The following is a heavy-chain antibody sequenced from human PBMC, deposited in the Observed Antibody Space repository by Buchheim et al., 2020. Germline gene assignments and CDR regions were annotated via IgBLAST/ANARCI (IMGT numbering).Heavy chain of an antibody. CDR2: VSYDGDKK. J-gene: IGHJ4*02. D-gene: IGHD6-13*01. V-gene: IGHV3-30*18. Sequence: QVQLVESGGGVVQPGRSLRLSCAASGFTFNRNGMHWVRQAPGKGLEWVAVVSYDGDKKYYVDSVKGRFTISRDNSKHTVYLQMNSLRAEDTAVYYCAKDVRSEAAAMDSWGQGT. CDR1: GFTFNRNG. CDR3: AKDVRSEAAAMDS.